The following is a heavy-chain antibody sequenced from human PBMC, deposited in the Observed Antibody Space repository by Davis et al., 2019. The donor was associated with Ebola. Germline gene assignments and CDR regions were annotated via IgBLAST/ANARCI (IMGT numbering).Heavy chain of an antibody. D-gene: IGHD3-22*01. CDR3: ARARYDSSGYYYVWYFDL. J-gene: IGHJ2*01. Sequence: SETLSLTCTVSGGSVSSGYYYWSWVRQPPGKGLEWIGYIYYSGSTNYNPSLKSRVTISVDTSKNQFSLKLSSVTAADTAVYYCARARYDSSGYYYVWYFDLWGRGTLVTVSS. CDR2: IYYSGST. CDR1: GGSVSSGYYY. V-gene: IGHV4-61*01.